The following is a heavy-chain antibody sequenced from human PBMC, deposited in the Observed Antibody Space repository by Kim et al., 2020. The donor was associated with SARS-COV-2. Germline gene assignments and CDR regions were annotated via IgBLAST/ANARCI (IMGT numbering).Heavy chain of an antibody. CDR2: IYYSGST. CDR1: GGSISSSSYY. J-gene: IGHJ4*02. Sequence: SETLSLTCTVSGGSISSSSYYWGWIRQPPGKGLEWIGSIYYSGSTYYNPSLKSRVTISVDTSKNQFSLKLSSVTAADTAVYYCARQPHFMITFGGANGFVDYWGQGTLVTVSS. CDR3: ARQPHFMITFGGANGFVDY. D-gene: IGHD3-16*01. V-gene: IGHV4-39*01.